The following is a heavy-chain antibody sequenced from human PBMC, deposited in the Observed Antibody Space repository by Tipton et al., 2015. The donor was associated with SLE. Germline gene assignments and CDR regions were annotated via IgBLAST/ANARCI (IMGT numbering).Heavy chain of an antibody. Sequence: TLSLTCAISGDSVSSNNAAWGWIRQSPSRGLGWLGRTYYRSKWGNDYAVSVKSRITVNPDTAQNQFSLQLSSVTPEDTAVYYCTRGGASSKWLDPWGQGVLVTVSS. V-gene: IGHV6-1*01. CDR1: GDSVSSNNAA. CDR2: TYYRSKWGN. D-gene: IGHD6-6*01. CDR3: TRGGASSKWLDP. J-gene: IGHJ5*02.